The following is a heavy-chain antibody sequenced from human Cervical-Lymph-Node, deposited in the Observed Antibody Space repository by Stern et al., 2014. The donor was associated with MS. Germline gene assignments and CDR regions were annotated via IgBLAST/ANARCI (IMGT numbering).Heavy chain of an antibody. J-gene: IGHJ4*02. D-gene: IGHD2-2*01. CDR1: GFSLSTSGVG. V-gene: IGHV2-5*02. CDR2: YNWDYSK. CDR3: ATHAPGVVPAALDY. Sequence: QVTLKESGPTLVKPTQTLTLTCTFSGFSLSTSGVGVGWIRQPPGQALEWLAYYNWDYSKCYSPSPKNRLTITKDTSKNQGVRTINNMDPVDTATFYCATHAPGVVPAALDYWGQGTLVTVSS.